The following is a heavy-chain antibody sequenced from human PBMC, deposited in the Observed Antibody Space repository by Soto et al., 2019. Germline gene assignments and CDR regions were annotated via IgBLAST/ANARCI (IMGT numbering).Heavy chain of an antibody. V-gene: IGHV4-34*01. D-gene: IGHD4-4*01. CDR2: INHRGSS. J-gene: IGHJ4*02. CDR1: GGSLSGYY. CDR3: ARGLSTAPLDY. Sequence: SETLSLTCAVNGGSLSGYYWSWIRQSPGKGLEWIGEINHRGSSDYNPSLKSRVTLSIDASMNHVTLELTSVTAADTAVYYCARGLSTAPLDYWGQGTLVTVSS.